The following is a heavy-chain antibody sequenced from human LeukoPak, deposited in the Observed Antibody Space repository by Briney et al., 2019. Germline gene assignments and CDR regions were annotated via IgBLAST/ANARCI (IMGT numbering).Heavy chain of an antibody. D-gene: IGHD6-13*01. Sequence: RPSETLSLTCTVSGGSISSSGYYWGWIRQAPGKGLEWVSTINDSGGYTYYGDSVKGRFTISRDNSKNTLYPQMNSLRGEDTAVYYCAKGTGGSSWSPNRDWGQGTLVTVSS. J-gene: IGHJ4*02. V-gene: IGHV3-23*01. CDR3: AKGTGGSSWSPNRD. CDR2: INDSGGYT. CDR1: GGSISSSGYY.